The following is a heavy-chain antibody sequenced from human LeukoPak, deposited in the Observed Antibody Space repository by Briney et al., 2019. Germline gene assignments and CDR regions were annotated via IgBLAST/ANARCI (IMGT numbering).Heavy chain of an antibody. D-gene: IGHD3-10*01. CDR2: IYYSGST. CDR1: GGSISSYY. Sequence: SETLSLTCIVSGGSISSYYWSWIRQPPGKGPEWIGYIYYSGSTNYNPSLKSRVTISVDTSKNLFSLRLGSVTAADTAAYYCARDWEFGMNIWGQGTMVTVSS. V-gene: IGHV4-59*01. J-gene: IGHJ3*02. CDR3: ARDWEFGMNI.